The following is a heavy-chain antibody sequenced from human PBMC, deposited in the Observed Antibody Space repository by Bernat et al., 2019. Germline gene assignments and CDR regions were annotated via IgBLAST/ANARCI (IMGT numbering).Heavy chain of an antibody. CDR1: GGSFSGSY. D-gene: IGHD4-17*01. J-gene: IGHJ4*02. CDR2: INHSGST. V-gene: IGHV4-34*01. Sequence: QVQLQQWGAGLLKPSETLSLTCAVYGGSFSGSYWSWIRQPPGKGLEWIGEINHSGSTNYNPSLKSRVTISVDTSKNQFSLKLSSVTAADTAVYYCARENPSTVTYFDYWGQGTLGTVSS. CDR3: ARENPSTVTYFDY.